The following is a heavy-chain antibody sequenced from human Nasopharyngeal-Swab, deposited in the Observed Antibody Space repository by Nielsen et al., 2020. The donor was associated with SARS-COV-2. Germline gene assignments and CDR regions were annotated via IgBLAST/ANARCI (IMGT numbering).Heavy chain of an antibody. Sequence: GSLRLSCTVSGGSISSYYWSWIRQPPGKGLEWIGYIYYSGSTYYNPSLKSRVTISVDTSKNQFSLKLSSVTAADTAVYYCARVNYGGIFDYWGQGTLVTVSS. D-gene: IGHD4-23*01. CDR2: IYYSGST. CDR3: ARVNYGGIFDY. J-gene: IGHJ4*02. V-gene: IGHV4-59*12. CDR1: GGSISSYY.